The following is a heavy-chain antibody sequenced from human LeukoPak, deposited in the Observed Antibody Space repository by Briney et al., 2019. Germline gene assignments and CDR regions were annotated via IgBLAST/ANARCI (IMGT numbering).Heavy chain of an antibody. J-gene: IGHJ6*03. V-gene: IGHV3-30*02. CDR2: IRYDGSNK. CDR3: AKCSSTSCYYYYYYMDV. CDR1: GFTFSSYG. D-gene: IGHD2-2*01. Sequence: PGGSLRLSCAASGFTFSSYGMHWVRQAPGKELEWVAFIRYDGSNKYYADSVKGRFTISRDNSKNTLYLQMNSLRAEDTAVYYCAKCSSTSCYYYYYYMDVWGKGTTVTISS.